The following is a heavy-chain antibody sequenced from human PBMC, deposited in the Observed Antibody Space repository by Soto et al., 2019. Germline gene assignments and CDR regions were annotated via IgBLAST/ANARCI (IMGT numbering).Heavy chain of an antibody. V-gene: IGHV1-69*01. CDR1: GGTFSSYA. Sequence: QVQLVQSGAEVKKPGSSVKVSCKASGGTFSSYAISWVRQAPGQGLEWMGGIIPIFGTANYAQKFQGRVTITADESTSTAYMELSSLRSEDTAVYYCANARVRCYYDSSGYWFDPWGQGTLGTVSS. CDR3: ANARVRCYYDSSGYWFDP. CDR2: IIPIFGTA. D-gene: IGHD3-22*01. J-gene: IGHJ5*02.